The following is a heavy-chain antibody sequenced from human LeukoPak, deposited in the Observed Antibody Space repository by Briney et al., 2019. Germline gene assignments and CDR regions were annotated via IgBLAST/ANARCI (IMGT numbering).Heavy chain of an antibody. CDR1: GFTFSSYF. CDR3: LKDGNHVPGTK. Sequence: GGSLRLSCAVSGFTFSSYFMSWVRQAPGKGLEWVAHIKQDGSVTHYVDSVKGRFTISRDNAGNSLFLQMNSLRAEDTAVYYCLKDGNHVPGTKWGQGTLVTVSS. J-gene: IGHJ4*02. D-gene: IGHD6-19*01. V-gene: IGHV3-7*01. CDR2: IKQDGSVT.